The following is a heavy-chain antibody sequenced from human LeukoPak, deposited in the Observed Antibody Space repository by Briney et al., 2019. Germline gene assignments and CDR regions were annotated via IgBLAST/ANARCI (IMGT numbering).Heavy chain of an antibody. Sequence: PGGSLRLSCAASGFTFSSYSMNWVRQAPGKGLEWVSSISSSSSYIYYADSVKGRFTISRDNAKNSLYLQMNSLRAEDTAVYYCARGVDGDTRRNGAFDIWGQGTMVTVSS. D-gene: IGHD4-17*01. V-gene: IGHV3-21*01. CDR1: GFTFSSYS. CDR3: ARGVDGDTRRNGAFDI. CDR2: ISSSSSYI. J-gene: IGHJ3*02.